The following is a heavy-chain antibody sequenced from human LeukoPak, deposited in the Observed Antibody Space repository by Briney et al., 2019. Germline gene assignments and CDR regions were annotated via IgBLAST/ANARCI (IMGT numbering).Heavy chain of an antibody. CDR1: GYTFTSYG. Sequence: GASVKVSCKASGYTFTSYGISWVRQAPGQGLEWMGWISAYNGNTNYAQKLQGRVTMTTDTSTSTAYMELRSLRSDDTAVYHCARELRLGELSYYFDYWGQGTLVTVSS. CDR3: ARELRLGELSYYFDY. D-gene: IGHD3-16*02. V-gene: IGHV1-18*01. J-gene: IGHJ4*02. CDR2: ISAYNGNT.